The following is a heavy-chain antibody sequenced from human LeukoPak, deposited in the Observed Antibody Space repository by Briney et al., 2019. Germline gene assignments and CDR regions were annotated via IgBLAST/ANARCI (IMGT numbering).Heavy chain of an antibody. Sequence: GGSLRLSCAASVLTLSSYSMNLVPPAPGEGLRSVSFCSSSSSYIYYADSVKGRFTISRDNAKNSLYLQMNSLRAEDTAVYYCASPTGGGYSYGYFDYWGQGTLVTVSS. CDR2: CSSSSSYI. J-gene: IGHJ4*02. V-gene: IGHV3-21*01. CDR3: ASPTGGGYSYGYFDY. D-gene: IGHD5-18*01. CDR1: VLTLSSYS.